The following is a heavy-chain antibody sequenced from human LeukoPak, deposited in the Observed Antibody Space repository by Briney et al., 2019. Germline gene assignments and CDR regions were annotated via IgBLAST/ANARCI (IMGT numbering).Heavy chain of an antibody. V-gene: IGHV3-30*19. CDR1: GFTFSSYG. Sequence: AGGSLRLSCAASGFTFSSYGMHWVRQAPGKGLEWVAVISYDGSNKYYADSVKGRFTISRDNSKNTLYLQMNSLRAEDTAVYYCAREVAVAGTWGAFDIWGQGTMVTVSS. J-gene: IGHJ3*02. CDR2: ISYDGSNK. CDR3: AREVAVAGTWGAFDI. D-gene: IGHD6-19*01.